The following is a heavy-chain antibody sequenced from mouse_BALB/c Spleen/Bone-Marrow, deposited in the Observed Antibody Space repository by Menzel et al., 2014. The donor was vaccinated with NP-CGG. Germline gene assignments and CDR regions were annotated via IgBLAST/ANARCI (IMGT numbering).Heavy chain of an antibody. D-gene: IGHD2-3*01. J-gene: IGHJ4*01. CDR3: ARALGDGYYYAMDY. Sequence: QVQLQQSRAELVKPGAPVKLSCKASGYTFTSYWVNWVKQRPGRGLEWIGRIDPSDSETHYNQKFKDKATLTVDKSSSTAYIQLSSLTSEDSAVYYCARALGDGYYYAMDYWGQGTSVTVSS. CDR2: IDPSDSET. CDR1: GYTFTSYW. V-gene: IGHV1-69*02.